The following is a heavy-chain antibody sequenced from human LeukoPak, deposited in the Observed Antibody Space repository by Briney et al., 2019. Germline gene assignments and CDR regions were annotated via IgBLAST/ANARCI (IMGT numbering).Heavy chain of an antibody. V-gene: IGHV4-59*11. CDR1: GGSTSSHY. D-gene: IGHD6-19*01. CDR3: ASGVKLMGYSSGWYVGLDH. Sequence: SETLSLTCTVSGGSTSSHYWSWIRQPPGKGLEWIGYIYYNGSINYNPSLKSRVTISVGTSKTQFSLRLNSVTAADTAVYWGASGVKLMGYSSGWYVGLDHWGQGTLVTVSS. CDR2: IYYNGSI. J-gene: IGHJ5*02.